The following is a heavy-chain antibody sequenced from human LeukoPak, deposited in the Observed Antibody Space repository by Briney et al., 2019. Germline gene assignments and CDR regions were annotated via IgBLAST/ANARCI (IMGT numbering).Heavy chain of an antibody. V-gene: IGHV4-34*01. Sequence: SETLSLTCAVYGGSFRGYYWSWIRQPPGKGLEWIGEINYSGSTNYNPSLKSRVTISVDTSKNKFSLKLSSVTAADTAVYYCASGDCSGGSCYSYFDYWGQGTLVTVSS. CDR2: INYSGST. CDR1: GGSFRGYY. D-gene: IGHD2-15*01. J-gene: IGHJ4*02. CDR3: ASGDCSGGSCYSYFDY.